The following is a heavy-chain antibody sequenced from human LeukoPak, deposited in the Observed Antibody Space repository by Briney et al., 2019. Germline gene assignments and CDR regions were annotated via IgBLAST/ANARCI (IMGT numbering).Heavy chain of an antibody. Sequence: GGSLRLSCAASGFSVSSDYMNWVRQAPGKGLEWVSVVYLGGGTDYADSVKGRFTISRDNAKNTLYLQMNSLRAEDTAVYYCARDLSYSGIDYWGQGTLVTVSS. CDR3: ARDLSYSGIDY. V-gene: IGHV3-66*01. J-gene: IGHJ4*02. CDR2: VYLGGGT. CDR1: GFSVSSDY. D-gene: IGHD1-26*01.